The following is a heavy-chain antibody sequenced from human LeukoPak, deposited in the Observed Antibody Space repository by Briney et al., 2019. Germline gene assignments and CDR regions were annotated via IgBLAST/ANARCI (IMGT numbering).Heavy chain of an antibody. Sequence: GASVKVSCKASGGTFSSYAISWVRHAPGQGLEWMGRIIPILGIANYAQKFQGRVPITADKSTSTAYMEVRSQRSEDTAVYYCAGGYHDSSGYYYYFDYWGQGTLVTVSS. D-gene: IGHD3-22*01. CDR2: IIPILGIA. CDR1: GGTFSSYA. V-gene: IGHV1-69*04. CDR3: AGGYHDSSGYYYYFDY. J-gene: IGHJ4*02.